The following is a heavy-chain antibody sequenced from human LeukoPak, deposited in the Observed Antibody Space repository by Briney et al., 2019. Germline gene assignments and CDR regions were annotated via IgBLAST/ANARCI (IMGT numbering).Heavy chain of an antibody. J-gene: IGHJ3*02. D-gene: IGHD1-1*01. CDR3: ARGIAMTTLNALDI. CDR2: IRYDGSNK. V-gene: IGHV3-30*02. CDR1: GFTFSSYG. Sequence: GGSLRLSCEDSGFTFSSYGMHWVRQAPGKGLEWVAFIRYDGSNKDYADSVKGRFTISRDNSKNTLYLQMNSLRAEDTAMYYCARGIAMTTLNALDIWGQGTMVTVSS.